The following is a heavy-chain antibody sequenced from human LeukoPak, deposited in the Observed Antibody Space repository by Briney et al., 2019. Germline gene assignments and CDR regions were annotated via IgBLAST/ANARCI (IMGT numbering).Heavy chain of an antibody. CDR1: GGSFSGYY. D-gene: IGHD1-26*01. CDR3: ARRYSGSYFDRTDY. Sequence: SETLSLTCAVYGGSFSGYYWSWIRQPPGKGLEWIGEINHSGSTNYNPSLKSRVTISVDTSKNQFSLKLSSVTAADTAVYYCARRYSGSYFDRTDYWGQGTLVTVSS. V-gene: IGHV4-34*01. J-gene: IGHJ4*02. CDR2: INHSGST.